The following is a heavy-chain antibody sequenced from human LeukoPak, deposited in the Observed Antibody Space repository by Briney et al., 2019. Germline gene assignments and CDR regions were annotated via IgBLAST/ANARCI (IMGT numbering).Heavy chain of an antibody. CDR3: ATESHYYDSSGPTPSWFDP. V-gene: IGHV1-24*01. D-gene: IGHD3-22*01. CDR1: GYTLTELS. Sequence: ASVKVSCKVSGYTLTELSMHWVRQAPGKGLEWMGGFDPEDGETIYAQKFQGRVTMTEDTSTDTAYMELSSLRSEDTAVYYCATESHYYDSSGPTPSWFDPWGQGTLATVSS. CDR2: FDPEDGET. J-gene: IGHJ5*02.